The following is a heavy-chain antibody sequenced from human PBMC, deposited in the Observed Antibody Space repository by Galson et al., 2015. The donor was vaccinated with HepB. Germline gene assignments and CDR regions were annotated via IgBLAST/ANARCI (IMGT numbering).Heavy chain of an antibody. J-gene: IGHJ5*02. CDR3: AKDRSPSIRLDFVFDL. V-gene: IGHV3-33*06. CDR1: GFTFSNYA. CDR2: IWYDESSE. Sequence: SLRLSCAASGFTFSNYAMHWVRQAPGKGLEWLAVIWYDESSEDYADSVKGRFTISRENSKNTLYLQMNSLRVQDTAMYYCAKDRSPSIRLDFVFDLWGKGTLVTVAA. D-gene: IGHD3-16*01.